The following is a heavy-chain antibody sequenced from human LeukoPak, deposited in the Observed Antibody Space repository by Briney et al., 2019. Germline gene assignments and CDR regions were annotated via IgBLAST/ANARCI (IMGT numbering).Heavy chain of an antibody. CDR2: ISYDGSNK. D-gene: IGHD3-16*01. Sequence: GGFLRLSCAASGFTFSSYGMHWVRQAPGKGLEWVAVISYDGSNKYYADSVKGRFTISRDNSKNTLYLQMNSLRAEDTAVYYCAKDPGGDVLLNWYFDLWGRGTLVTVSS. V-gene: IGHV3-30*18. CDR1: GFTFSSYG. J-gene: IGHJ2*01. CDR3: AKDPGGDVLLNWYFDL.